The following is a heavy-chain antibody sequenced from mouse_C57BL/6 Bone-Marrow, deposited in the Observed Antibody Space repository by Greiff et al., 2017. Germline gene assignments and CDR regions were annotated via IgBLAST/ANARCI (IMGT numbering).Heavy chain of an antibody. J-gene: IGHJ3*01. CDR3: ARCEEGVGFAY. Sequence: QVQLQQSGAELVKPGASVKLSCKASGYTFTEYSIHWVKQRSGQGLEWIGWIYPGGGSIKYNEKFKDKATLTADKTSSTVYMELSRLTSEDSAVYFCARCEEGVGFAYWGQGTLVTVSA. CDR1: GYTFTEYS. V-gene: IGHV1-62-2*01. CDR2: IYPGGGSI.